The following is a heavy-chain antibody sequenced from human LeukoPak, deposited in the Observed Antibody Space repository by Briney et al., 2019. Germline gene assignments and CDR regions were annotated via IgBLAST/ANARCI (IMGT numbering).Heavy chain of an antibody. V-gene: IGHV4-59*01. D-gene: IGHD3-22*01. J-gene: IGHJ5*02. CDR3: ARSRSGYYP. CDR1: GGSISSYY. CDR2: IYYSGST. Sequence: SETLSLTCTVSGGSISSYYWSWIRQPPGKGLEWIGYIYYSGSTNYNPSLKSRVNISVDTSKDQFSLKLSSVTAADTAVYYCARSRSGYYPWGQGTLVTVSS.